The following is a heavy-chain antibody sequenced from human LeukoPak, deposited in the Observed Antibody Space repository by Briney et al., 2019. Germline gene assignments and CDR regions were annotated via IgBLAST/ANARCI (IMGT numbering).Heavy chain of an antibody. CDR1: GYTFTSYG. V-gene: IGHV1-18*01. CDR3: ARAYGSGCYFPDY. Sequence: ASVKVSCKASGYTFTSYGISWVRQAPGQGLEGMGWITAYSGDTNYAQKLQGRVTMTTDTSTSTAYLELRSLRSDDTAVYYCARAYGSGCYFPDYWGQGTLVTVSS. D-gene: IGHD3-10*01. J-gene: IGHJ4*02. CDR2: ITAYSGDT.